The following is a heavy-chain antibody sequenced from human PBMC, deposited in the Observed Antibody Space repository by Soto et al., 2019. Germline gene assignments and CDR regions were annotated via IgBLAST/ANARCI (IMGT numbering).Heavy chain of an antibody. J-gene: IGHJ6*02. Sequence: GASVKVSCKASGYTFTSHYMHWVRQAPGQGLEWMGIINPSGGSTSYAQKFQGRVTMTRDTSTSTVYMELSSLRSEDTAVYYCARDHLRMGWFGEFRRKNYYYYGMDVWGQGTTVTVSS. D-gene: IGHD3-10*01. CDR3: ARDHLRMGWFGEFRRKNYYYYGMDV. CDR2: INPSGGST. V-gene: IGHV1-46*01. CDR1: GYTFTSHY.